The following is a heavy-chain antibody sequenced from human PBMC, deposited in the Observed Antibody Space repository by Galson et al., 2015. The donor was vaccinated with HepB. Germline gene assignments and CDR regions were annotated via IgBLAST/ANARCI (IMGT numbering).Heavy chain of an antibody. V-gene: IGHV3-15*07. J-gene: IGHJ3*02. CDR2: IKSKTDGGTT. D-gene: IGHD1-14*01. CDR1: GFTFSNAW. Sequence: SLRLSCAASGFTFSNAWMNWVRQAPGKGLEWVGRIKSKTDGGTTDYAAPVKGRFTISRDDSKTTLYLQMNSLKTEDTAVYYCTKSNRGAYAFDIWGQGTMVTVSS. CDR3: TKSNRGAYAFDI.